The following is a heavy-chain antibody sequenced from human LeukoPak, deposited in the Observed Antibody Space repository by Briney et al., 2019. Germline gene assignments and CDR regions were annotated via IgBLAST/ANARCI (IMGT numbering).Heavy chain of an antibody. CDR3: ARDLSGSYSS. CDR2: TRNEANSYTT. CDR1: GFTFSDHY. Sequence: GGSLRLSCAASGFTFSDHYMDWVRQAPGKGLEWVGRTRNEANSYTTEYAASVKGRFTISRDDSKNSLYLQMNSLKTEDTAVYYCARDLSGSYSSWGQGTLVTVSS. J-gene: IGHJ5*02. D-gene: IGHD1-26*01. V-gene: IGHV3-72*01.